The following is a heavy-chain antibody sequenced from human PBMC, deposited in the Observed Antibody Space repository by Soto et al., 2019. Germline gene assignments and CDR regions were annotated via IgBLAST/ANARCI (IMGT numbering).Heavy chain of an antibody. CDR2: IIPILGIA. CDR1: GGTFSSYT. CDR3: ARDYYDSSGYYNY. J-gene: IGHJ4*02. D-gene: IGHD3-22*01. Sequence: SVKVSCTASGGTFSSYTISWVRQAPGQGLEWMGRIIPILGIANYAQKFQGRVTITADKSTSTAYMELSSLRSEDTAVYYCARDYYDSSGYYNYWGQGTLVTVSS. V-gene: IGHV1-69*04.